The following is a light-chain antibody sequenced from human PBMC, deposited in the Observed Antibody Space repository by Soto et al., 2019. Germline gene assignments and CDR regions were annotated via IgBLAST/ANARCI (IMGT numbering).Light chain of an antibody. CDR3: TSSTTDSLYV. Sequence: QSVVTQPAWVSGAPGQSITISCTGTSSDVGGSKYVSWYQQYPGKVPKLLISKVSNRPSGVSNRFSGSKSGNTASLTISGLLAEDEADYFCTSSTTDSLYVFGTGTNVTVL. CDR1: SSDVGGSKY. J-gene: IGLJ1*01. V-gene: IGLV2-14*01. CDR2: KVS.